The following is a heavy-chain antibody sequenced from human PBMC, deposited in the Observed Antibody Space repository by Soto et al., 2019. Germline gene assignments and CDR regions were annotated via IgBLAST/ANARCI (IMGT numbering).Heavy chain of an antibody. CDR3: ARAVSGYSGYYYYGMDV. V-gene: IGHV4-30-4*01. CDR1: GGSISSGDYY. J-gene: IGHJ6*02. CDR2: IYYSGST. D-gene: IGHD3-22*01. Sequence: SETLSLTCTVSGGSISSGDYYWSWIRQPPGKGLEWIGYIYYSGSTYYNPSLKSRVTISVDTSKNQFSLKLSSVTAADTAVYYCARAVSGYSGYYYYGMDVWGQGTTVTVSS.